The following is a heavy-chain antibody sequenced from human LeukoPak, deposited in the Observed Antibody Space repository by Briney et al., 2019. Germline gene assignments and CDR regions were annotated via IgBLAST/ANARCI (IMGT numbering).Heavy chain of an antibody. D-gene: IGHD5-18*01. CDR3: AQGIIQLWHQV. CDR2: IYWGDDK. CDR1: GFLLRPGGVG. J-gene: IGHJ6*04. Sequence: GSGPTLVKPTQTLTPTCNFSGFLLRPGGVGVGWIRLPPGKALEWLALIYWGDDKRYSPSLKRKLTITKDTSQNQSVLTISDMHPVDTATYYCAQGIIQLWHQVWGKGTTVTVSS. V-gene: IGHV2-5*02.